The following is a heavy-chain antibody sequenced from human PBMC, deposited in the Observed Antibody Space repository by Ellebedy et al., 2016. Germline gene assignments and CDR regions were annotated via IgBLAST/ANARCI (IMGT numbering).Heavy chain of an antibody. CDR1: GDSITDYY. J-gene: IGHJ5*02. V-gene: IGHV4-59*08. Sequence: SETLSLTXTVSGDSITDYYWNWIRQTSNKGLEWIGHVSYSGTTIYNPSLNGRVTISVDLSKNQVSLRLISVTAADTAVYYCARRVEMGGASPSLSAWLDPWGRGALVTVSS. D-gene: IGHD5-24*01. CDR3: ARRVEMGGASPSLSAWLDP. CDR2: VSYSGTT.